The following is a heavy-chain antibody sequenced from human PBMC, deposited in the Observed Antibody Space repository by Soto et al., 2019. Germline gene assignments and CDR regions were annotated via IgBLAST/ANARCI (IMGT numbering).Heavy chain of an antibody. J-gene: IGHJ4*02. D-gene: IGHD6-19*01. CDR1: GDNFNTYT. CDR2: IIPIYGAA. CDR3: AARVSVAGPAIDY. V-gene: IGHV1-69*13. Sequence: SVKCSCKPSGDNFNTYTITWVRQAPGQGLEWMGGIIPIYGAASYAQKFQDRVTITADGSTNTVYMELSSLTSEDTALYYCAARVSVAGPAIDYWGQGTRVTVSS.